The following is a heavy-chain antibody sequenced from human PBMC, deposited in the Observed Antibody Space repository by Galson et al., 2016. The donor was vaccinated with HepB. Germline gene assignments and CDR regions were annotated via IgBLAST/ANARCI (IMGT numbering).Heavy chain of an antibody. CDR3: ARDMSTVTTAVDY. J-gene: IGHJ4*02. CDR1: GDSISSPYW. Sequence: SETLSLTCAVSGDSISSPYWRSWVRQPPGKGLEWIGEITPSGGTNYNPSLWSRVTISEDRSKNQFSLRLSSVTAADTAFYYCARDMSTVTTAVDYWGQGTLVTVSS. V-gene: IGHV4-4*02. CDR2: ITPSGGT. D-gene: IGHD1-14*01.